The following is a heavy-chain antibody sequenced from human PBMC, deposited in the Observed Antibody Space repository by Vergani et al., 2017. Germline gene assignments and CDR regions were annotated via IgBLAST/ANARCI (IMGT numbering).Heavy chain of an antibody. CDR2: INHSGST. J-gene: IGHJ4*02. V-gene: IGHV4-34*01. Sequence: QVQLQQWGAGLLKPSETLSLTCAVYGGSFSGYYWSWIRQPPGKGLEWVGEINHSGSTNYNPSLKSRVTISVDTSKNQFSLKLSSVTAADTAVYYCAGGWQWLVHDYWGQGTLVTVSS. D-gene: IGHD6-19*01. CDR1: GGSFSGYY. CDR3: AGGWQWLVHDY.